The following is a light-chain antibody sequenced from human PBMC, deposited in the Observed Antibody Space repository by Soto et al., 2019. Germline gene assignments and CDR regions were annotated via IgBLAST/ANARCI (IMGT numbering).Light chain of an antibody. V-gene: IGKV3-20*01. CDR1: QSVSSNF. J-gene: IGKJ1*01. Sequence: EIVLTQSPGTLSLSPGERATLTSTASQSVSSNFLAWYQQKPGQAPRLIIYGTSNRATGIPDRFSGSGSGTDFTLTITRLEPEDFAVYYCQQYGSSPRTFGQGTKVDIK. CDR2: GTS. CDR3: QQYGSSPRT.